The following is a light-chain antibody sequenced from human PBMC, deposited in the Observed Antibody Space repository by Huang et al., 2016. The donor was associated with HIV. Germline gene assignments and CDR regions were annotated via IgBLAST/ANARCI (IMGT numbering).Light chain of an antibody. CDR2: GAS. CDR1: QGVSSN. Sequence: EIVMTQSPATLSVSPGERATLSCRASQGVSSNLAWYQQKPGQAPRLLIYGASTRATGIPARFSGSGSGTEFTLTISSLQSEEFAVYYCQQYNNWPPTFGQGTKVEIK. CDR3: QQYNNWPPT. J-gene: IGKJ1*01. V-gene: IGKV3-15*01.